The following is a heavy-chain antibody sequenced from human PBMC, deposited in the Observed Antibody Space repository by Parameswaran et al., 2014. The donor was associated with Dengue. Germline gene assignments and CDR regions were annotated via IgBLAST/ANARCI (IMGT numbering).Heavy chain of an antibody. CDR2: INPSGGST. V-gene: IGHV1-46*01. D-gene: IGHD1-26*01. J-gene: IGHJ3*02. Sequence: VRQMPGKGLEWMGIINPSGGSTSYAQKFQGRVTMTRDTSTSTVYMELSSLRSEDTAVYYCAREGVGATTIIGAFDIWGQGTMVTVSS. CDR3: AREGVGATTIIGAFDI.